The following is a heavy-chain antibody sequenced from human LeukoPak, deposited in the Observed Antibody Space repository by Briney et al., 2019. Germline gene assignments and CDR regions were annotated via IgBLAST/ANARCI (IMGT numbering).Heavy chain of an antibody. CDR3: ARDFGFSPSSGYSFDY. CDR1: GFTFSRYG. V-gene: IGHV3-33*01. CDR2: IWYDGSNR. D-gene: IGHD3-22*01. Sequence: GRSLRLSCAASGFTFSRYGMHWVRQAPGKGLGWVAVIWYDGSNRQYVDSAKGRFTISRDNSKNTLYLQMNSLRADDTAVYYCARDFGFSPSSGYSFDYWGQGTLVTVSS. J-gene: IGHJ4*02.